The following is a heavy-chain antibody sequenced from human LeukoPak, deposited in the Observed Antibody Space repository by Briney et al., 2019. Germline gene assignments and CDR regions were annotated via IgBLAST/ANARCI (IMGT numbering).Heavy chain of an antibody. J-gene: IGHJ4*02. V-gene: IGHV3-74*01. Sequence: GGSLRLSCAASGFTFGNYLMHWVRQAPGKGLVWVSRMNSGGRITNYADSVKGRFTISRDNARSTLYLQMNSLRVEDTVMYYCATGGPYYLDNWGQGTLVTVSS. CDR3: ATGGPYYLDN. CDR2: MNSGGRIT. CDR1: GFTFGNYL.